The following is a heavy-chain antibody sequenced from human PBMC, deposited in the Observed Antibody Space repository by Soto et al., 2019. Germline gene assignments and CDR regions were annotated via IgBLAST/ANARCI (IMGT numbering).Heavy chain of an antibody. J-gene: IGHJ5*02. V-gene: IGHV3-23*01. CDR3: AKDRNGSGSYYPPSWFDP. CDR2: ISGSGGST. D-gene: IGHD3-10*01. CDR1: GFTFSSYA. Sequence: GGSLRLSCAASGFTFSSYAMSWVRQAPGKGLEWVSAISGSGGSTYYADSVKGRFSISRDNSKNTLYLQMNSLRAEDTAVYYCAKDRNGSGSYYPPSWFDPWGQGTLVTVSS.